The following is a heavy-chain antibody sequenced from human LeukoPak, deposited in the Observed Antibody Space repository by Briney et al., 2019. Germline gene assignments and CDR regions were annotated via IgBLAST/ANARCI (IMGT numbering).Heavy chain of an antibody. Sequence: SETLSLTCTVSGGSISSYYWSWIRQPPGKGLEWIGYIYYSGSTNYNPSLKSRVTISVDTSKNQFSLKLSSVTAADTAVYYCARRAQYFDWLLSAVRLYYYYYYMDVWGKGTTVTISS. J-gene: IGHJ6*03. V-gene: IGHV4-59*01. CDR1: GGSISSYY. D-gene: IGHD3-9*01. CDR2: IYYSGST. CDR3: ARRAQYFDWLLSAVRLYYYYYYMDV.